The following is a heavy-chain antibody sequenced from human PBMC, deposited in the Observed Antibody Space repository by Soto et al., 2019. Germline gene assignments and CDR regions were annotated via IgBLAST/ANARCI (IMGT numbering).Heavy chain of an antibody. J-gene: IGHJ4*02. V-gene: IGHV1-69*02. CDR3: ASLPRRDWNRLDY. CDR1: GGTFRSYT. CDR2: IIPILGIA. D-gene: IGHD1-1*01. Sequence: ASVKVSCKASGGTFRSYTIIWVRQAPGQGLEWMGRIIPILGIANYAQKFQGRVTITADKSTSTAYMELSSLRSEDTAVYYCASLPRRDWNRLDYWGQGTLVTVSS.